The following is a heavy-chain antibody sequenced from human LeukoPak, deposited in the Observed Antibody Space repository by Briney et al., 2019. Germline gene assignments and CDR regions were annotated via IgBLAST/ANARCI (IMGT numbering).Heavy chain of an antibody. J-gene: IGHJ3*02. CDR2: ISGSGGST. CDR3: AKSTVIVVVIVDAFDI. V-gene: IGHV3-23*01. D-gene: IGHD3-22*01. Sequence: PGGSLRLSCAASGFTFSSYAMSWVRQAPGKGLEWVSAISGSGGSTYYADSVKGRFTISRDNSKNTLYLQMNSLRAEDTAVYYCAKSTVIVVVIVDAFDIWGQGTMVTVSS. CDR1: GFTFSSYA.